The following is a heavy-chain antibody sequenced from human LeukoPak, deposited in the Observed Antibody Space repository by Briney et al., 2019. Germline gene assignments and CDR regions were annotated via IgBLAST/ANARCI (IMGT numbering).Heavy chain of an antibody. J-gene: IGHJ3*02. CDR1: GGTFSSYA. CDR3: ASPDPTNVEMATISDAYDI. V-gene: IGHV1-69*01. D-gene: IGHD5-24*01. Sequence: ASVKVSCKASGGTFSSYAISWVRQAPGQGLEWMGGIIPIFGTANYAQKFQGRVTITADESTSTAYMELSSLRSEVTAVYYCASPDPTNVEMATISDAYDICGQGTMVTVSS. CDR2: IIPIFGTA.